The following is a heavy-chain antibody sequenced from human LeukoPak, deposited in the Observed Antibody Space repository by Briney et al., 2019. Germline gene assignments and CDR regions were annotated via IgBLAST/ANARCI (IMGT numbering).Heavy chain of an antibody. CDR2: IYHSGST. V-gene: IGHV4-59*01. CDR3: ARGGAARLHFQN. J-gene: IGHJ1*01. Sequence: SETLSLTCTVSGGSISTYYWNWIRQPPGKGLEWIGYIYHSGSTNYNPSLQSRVTISVDTSKNQFSLNLNSVTAADTAVYYCARGGAARLHFQNWGQGTLDTVSS. CDR1: GGSISTYY. D-gene: IGHD6-6*01.